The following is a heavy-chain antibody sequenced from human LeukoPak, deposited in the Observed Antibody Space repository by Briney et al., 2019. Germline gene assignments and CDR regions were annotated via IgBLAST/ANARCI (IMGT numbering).Heavy chain of an antibody. V-gene: IGHV4-38-2*02. J-gene: IGHJ6*03. CDR2: IYHSGST. CDR1: GYSISSGYY. CDR3: ARDLRGWNYFPYYMDV. Sequence: SETLSLTCTVSGYSISSGYYWGWIRQLPGKGLEWIGSIYHSGSTYYNPSLKSRVTISVDTSKNQFSLKPSSVTAADTAVYYCARDLRGWNYFPYYMDVWGKGTTVTVSS. D-gene: IGHD1-7*01.